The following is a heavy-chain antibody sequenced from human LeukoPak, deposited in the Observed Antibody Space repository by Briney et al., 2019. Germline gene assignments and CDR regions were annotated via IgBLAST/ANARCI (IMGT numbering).Heavy chain of an antibody. CDR2: IYYSGST. CDR1: GGSISSINYH. Sequence: SETLSLTCTVSGGSISSINYHWGWIRQPPGKGLEWIGSIYYSGSTYYNPSLKSRVTISVDTSKNQFSLKLSSVTAADTAVYYCAGYYYYMDVWGKGTTVTVSS. CDR3: AGYYYYMDV. J-gene: IGHJ6*03. V-gene: IGHV4-39*01.